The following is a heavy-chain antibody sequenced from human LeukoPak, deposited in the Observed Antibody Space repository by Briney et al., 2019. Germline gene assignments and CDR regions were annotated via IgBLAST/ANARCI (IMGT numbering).Heavy chain of an antibody. V-gene: IGHV3-30*02. CDR3: AKDSSVFIAVAGTGDAFDI. D-gene: IGHD6-19*01. CDR1: GFTFSSYG. CDR2: IRYDGSKK. J-gene: IGHJ3*02. Sequence: GGSLRLSCAASGFTFSSYGMHWVRQAPGKGLEWVAFIRYDGSKKYYADSVKGRFTISRDNSKNTLYLQMNSLRAEDTAVYYCAKDSSVFIAVAGTGDAFDIWGQGTMVTVSS.